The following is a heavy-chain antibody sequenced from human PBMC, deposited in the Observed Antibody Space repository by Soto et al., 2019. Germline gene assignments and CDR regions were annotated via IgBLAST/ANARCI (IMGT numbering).Heavy chain of an antibody. CDR2: INHSGST. J-gene: IGHJ4*02. CDR3: ARRQSVDGHFDS. D-gene: IGHD6-19*01. CDR1: GGSFSGYY. V-gene: IGHV4-34*01. Sequence: SETLSLTCAVYGGSFSGYYWSWIRQPPGKGLEWIGEINHSGSTNYNPSLKSRVTISVDTSKNQFSLKLSSVTAADTAVYYCARRQSVDGHFDSWGPGPLVSVSS.